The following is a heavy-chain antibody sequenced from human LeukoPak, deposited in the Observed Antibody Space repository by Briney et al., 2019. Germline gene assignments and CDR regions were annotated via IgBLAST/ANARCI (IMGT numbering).Heavy chain of an antibody. V-gene: IGHV4-4*02. D-gene: IGHD2-2*01. CDR2: IYHSGST. CDR1: GGSISSSNW. CDR3: ARVQYQLPLKEVEPLARYGMDV. Sequence: PSETLSLTCAVSGGSISSSNWWSWVRQPPGKGLEWIGEIYHSGSTNYNPSLKSRVTISVDKSKNQFSLKLSSVTAADTAVYYCARVQYQLPLKEVEPLARYGMDVWGQGTTVTVSS. J-gene: IGHJ6*02.